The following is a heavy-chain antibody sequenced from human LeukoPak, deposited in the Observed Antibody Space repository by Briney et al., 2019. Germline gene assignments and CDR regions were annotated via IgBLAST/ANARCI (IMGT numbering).Heavy chain of an antibody. CDR2: ISAYNGNT. V-gene: IGHV1-18*01. CDR1: GYTFTNYG. J-gene: IGHJ4*02. D-gene: IGHD3-3*01. Sequence: GASVKVSCKASGYTFTNYGISWVRQAPGQGLEWMGWISAYNGNTNYAQKLQGRVTMTTDTSTSTAYMELRSLRSDDTAVYYCAREGRLFWSGYYTHYFDYWGQGTLVTVSS. CDR3: AREGRLFWSGYYTHYFDY.